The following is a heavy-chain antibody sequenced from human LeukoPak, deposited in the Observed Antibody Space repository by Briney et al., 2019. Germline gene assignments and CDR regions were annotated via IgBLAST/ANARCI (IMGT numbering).Heavy chain of an antibody. Sequence: SETLSLTCSVSGGSISSGDLFWSWIRQHPGKGLEWIGYISYSGSTYYNPSLKSRVTISVDTSNNHFSLRLSSVTAADTAVYYCARVHSGSSIYYYYYYMDVWGKGTTVTVSS. V-gene: IGHV4-31*03. CDR2: ISYSGST. D-gene: IGHD6-6*01. J-gene: IGHJ6*03. CDR1: GGSISSGDLF. CDR3: ARVHSGSSIYYYYYYMDV.